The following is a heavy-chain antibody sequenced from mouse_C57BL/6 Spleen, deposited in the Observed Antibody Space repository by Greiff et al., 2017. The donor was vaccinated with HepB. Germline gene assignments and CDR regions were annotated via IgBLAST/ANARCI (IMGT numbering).Heavy chain of an antibody. Sequence: VKLQQSGAELARPGASVKLSCKASGYTFTSYGISWVKQRTGQGLEWIGEIYPRSGNTYYNEKFKGKATLTADKSSSTAYMELRSLTSEDSAVYFCARWKNYYAMDYWGQGTSVTVSS. CDR2: IYPRSGNT. J-gene: IGHJ4*01. CDR3: ARWKNYYAMDY. CDR1: GYTFTSYG. V-gene: IGHV1-81*01.